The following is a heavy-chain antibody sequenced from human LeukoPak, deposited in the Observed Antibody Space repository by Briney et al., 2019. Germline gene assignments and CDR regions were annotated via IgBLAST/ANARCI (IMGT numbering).Heavy chain of an antibody. Sequence: ASVKVSCKTSGYTFTSYYIHWVRQAPGQGLEWMAIINPSGGSTRYARKFQGRVTMTRDTSTSTVYMELSSLRSEDTAVYYCARDPRASYESSDYYYPGDYWGQGTLVTVPS. CDR1: GYTFTSYY. CDR3: ARDPRASYESSDYYYPGDY. V-gene: IGHV1-46*01. D-gene: IGHD3-22*01. CDR2: INPSGGST. J-gene: IGHJ4*02.